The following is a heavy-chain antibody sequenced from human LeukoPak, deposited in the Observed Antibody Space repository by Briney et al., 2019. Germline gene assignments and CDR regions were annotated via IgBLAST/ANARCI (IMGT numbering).Heavy chain of an antibody. CDR2: ISSSSSYI. D-gene: IGHD4-23*01. CDR3: AKGTTVATPLD. CDR1: GFTFSSYS. Sequence: PGGSLRLSCAASGFTFSSYSMNWVRQAPGKGLEWVSSISSSSSYIYYADSVKGRFTISRDNSKNSLYLQMNSLRAEDTALYYCAKGTTVATPLDWGQGTLVTVSS. V-gene: IGHV3-21*04. J-gene: IGHJ4*02.